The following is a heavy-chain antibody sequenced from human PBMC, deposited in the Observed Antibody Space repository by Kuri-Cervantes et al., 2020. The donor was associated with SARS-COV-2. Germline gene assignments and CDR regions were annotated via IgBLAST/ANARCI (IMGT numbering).Heavy chain of an antibody. CDR3: ARGYCSSTSCARPLGDGAFDI. Sequence: GGSLRLSCAASGFTFSDYYMSWIRQAPGKGLEWVSCISSSSSYTNYADSVKGRFTISRDNAKNSLYLQMNSLRAEDTAVYYCARGYCSSTSCARPLGDGAFDIWGQGTMVTVAS. D-gene: IGHD2-2*01. J-gene: IGHJ3*02. V-gene: IGHV3-11*05. CDR1: GFTFSDYY. CDR2: ISSSSSYT.